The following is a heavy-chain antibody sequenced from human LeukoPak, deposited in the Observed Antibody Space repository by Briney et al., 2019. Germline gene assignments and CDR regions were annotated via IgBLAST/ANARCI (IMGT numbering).Heavy chain of an antibody. CDR2: MNPNSGNT. J-gene: IGHJ4*02. V-gene: IGHV1-8*01. D-gene: IGHD3-22*01. CDR1: GYTFTSYD. CDR3: ALNYYDSSGYYVGYFDY. Sequence: ASVKVSSKASGYTFTSYDINWVRQATGQGLEWMGWMNPNSGNTGYAQKFQGRVTMTRNTSISTAYMELSSLRSEDTAVYYCALNYYDSSGYYVGYFDYWGQGTLVTVSS.